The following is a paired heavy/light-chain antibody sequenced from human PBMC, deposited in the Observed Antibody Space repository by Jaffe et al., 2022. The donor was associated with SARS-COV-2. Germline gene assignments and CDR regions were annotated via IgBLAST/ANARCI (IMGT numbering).Light chain of an antibody. V-gene: IGKV3-20*01. CDR1: ESVSSSY. CDR2: GAS. Sequence: EIVLTQSPGTLSLSPGERATLSCRASESVSSSYLVWYQQKPGQAPRLLIYGASSRATGIPDRFIGSGSGTDFTLTISRLEPEDFAVYYCQQFGRTFGQGTKLEIK. J-gene: IGKJ2*01. CDR3: QQFGRT.
Heavy chain of an antibody. CDR2: ISPYNDNT. CDR1: GYTLTNYG. CDR3: ARGKQLFDEFDI. V-gene: IGHV1-18*01. Sequence: QVQLVQSGSEVEKPGASVKVSCKASGYTLTNYGVNWVRQAPGQGLEWMGWISPYNDNTNSAQKFQGRVTMTKDTSTNTAYMELRSLRSDDTAVYYCARGKQLFDEFDIWGQGTLVTVSS. D-gene: IGHD3-10*01. J-gene: IGHJ3*02.